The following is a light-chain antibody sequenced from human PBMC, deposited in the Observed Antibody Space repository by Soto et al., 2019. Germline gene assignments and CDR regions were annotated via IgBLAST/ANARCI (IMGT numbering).Light chain of an antibody. CDR2: GNS. Sequence: QSVLTQPPSVSGAPGQRVTISCTGSSSNIGAGYDVHWYQQLPGTAPKLLIYGNSNRPSGVPDRFSGSKSGASASLAISGLQAEDEADYYCQSYDNSLSGLDVFGTGTKVTVL. CDR3: QSYDNSLSGLDV. CDR1: SSNIGAGYD. V-gene: IGLV1-40*01. J-gene: IGLJ1*01.